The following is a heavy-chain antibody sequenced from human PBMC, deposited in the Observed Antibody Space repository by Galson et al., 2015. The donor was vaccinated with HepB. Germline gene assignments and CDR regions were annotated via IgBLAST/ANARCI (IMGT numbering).Heavy chain of an antibody. CDR3: TTDLPNTLVR. Sequence: SLRLSCAASGFAFSNAWMTWVRQTPGKGLEWLGRIESKAEKETKYYAAPVKGRFTFSRDDSKNTVYLQMNSLKTEDTAVYFCTTDLPNTLVRWGQGTPVTVSS. V-gene: IGHV3-15*04. J-gene: IGHJ4*02. CDR2: IESKAEKETK. D-gene: IGHD3-10*01. CDR1: GFAFSNAW.